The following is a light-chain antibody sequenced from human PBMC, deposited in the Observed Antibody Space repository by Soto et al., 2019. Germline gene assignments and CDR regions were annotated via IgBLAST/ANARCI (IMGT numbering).Light chain of an antibody. V-gene: IGKV2-28*01. Sequence: DIVMTQSPLSLPVTSGEPASISCRSSQNLLYSNGYYYLDWYLQKPGQSPQLLIYLGSNRASGVHDRFSGRGSGTDFKLKISRVEAEDVGVYYCMQGLQIPQTFGQGTKVEIK. CDR2: LGS. CDR3: MQGLQIPQT. CDR1: QNLLYSNGYYY. J-gene: IGKJ1*01.